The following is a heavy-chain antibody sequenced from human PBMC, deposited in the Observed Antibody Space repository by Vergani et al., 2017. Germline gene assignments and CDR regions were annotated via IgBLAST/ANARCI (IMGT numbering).Heavy chain of an antibody. D-gene: IGHD6-13*01. CDR3: ARPPIAAAGDNWFDP. Sequence: QVQLVQSGAEVKKPGSSVKVSCKASGGTFTGYYMHWVRQAPGQGLEWMGWINPNSGGTNYAQKFQGRVTMTRDTSISTAYMELSRLRSDDTAVYYCARPPIAAAGDNWFDPWGQGTLVTVSS. CDR2: INPNSGGT. V-gene: IGHV1-2*02. J-gene: IGHJ5*02. CDR1: GGTFTGYY.